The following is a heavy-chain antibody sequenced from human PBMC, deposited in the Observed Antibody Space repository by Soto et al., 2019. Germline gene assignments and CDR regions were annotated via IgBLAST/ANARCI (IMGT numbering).Heavy chain of an antibody. CDR3: ARYVGYCSSTSCYKRENYYYYYGMDV. J-gene: IGHJ6*02. CDR2: ISDGGST. Sequence: SETLSLTCNVSGGSIYTYYWNWIRQSPGKGLEWIGYISDGGSTNYNPSLKSRVTISVDTSKQQVSLKPSSVSAPDNAMYYCARYVGYCSSTSCYKRENYYYYYGMDVWGQGTTVTVSS. D-gene: IGHD2-2*02. V-gene: IGHV4-59*01. CDR1: GGSIYTYY.